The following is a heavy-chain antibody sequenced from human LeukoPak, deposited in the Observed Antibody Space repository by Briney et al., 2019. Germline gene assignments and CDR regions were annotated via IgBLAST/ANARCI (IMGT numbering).Heavy chain of an antibody. CDR3: VRKFATGD. J-gene: IGHJ4*02. D-gene: IGHD1-14*01. CDR1: GFTFSSHL. CDR2: VKSDGTAT. V-gene: IGHV3-74*01. Sequence: PGGSLRLSCAASGFTFSSHLMHWVRQAQGTGLVWVSSVKSDGTATNYADSMKGRFTISRDNAKNTLYLQMNSLRVEDTAVYYCVRKFATGDWGQGTLVTVSS.